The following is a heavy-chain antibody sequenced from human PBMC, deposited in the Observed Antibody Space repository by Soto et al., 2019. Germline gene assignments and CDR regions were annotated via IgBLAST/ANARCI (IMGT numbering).Heavy chain of an antibody. D-gene: IGHD6-13*01. V-gene: IGHV3-72*01. CDR2: ARNDPRARTT. CDR3: VGSLQY. CDR1: GFTFSDYH. Sequence: EMQLVESGGGLVQPGGSLRLSCAASGFTFSDYHMEWVRQAPGKGLEWIGRARNDPRARTTQHAASVRGSFITSRDDPENSLYLQMNSLKTEDTAVYYWVGSLQYWGQGTLVTVSS. J-gene: IGHJ4*02.